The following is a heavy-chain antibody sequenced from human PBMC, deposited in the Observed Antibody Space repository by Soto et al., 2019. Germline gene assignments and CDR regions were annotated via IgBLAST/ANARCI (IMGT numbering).Heavy chain of an antibody. J-gene: IGHJ4*02. D-gene: IGHD3-10*01. CDR3: APLPIRSSTPYYFDY. Sequence: GESLKISCKGSGYSFTSYWIGWVRQMPGKGLEWMGIIYPGDSDTRYSPSFQGQVTISADKSISTAYLQWSSLKASDTAMYYCAPLPIRSSTPYYFDYWGQGTLVTVSS. CDR2: IYPGDSDT. CDR1: GYSFTSYW. V-gene: IGHV5-51*01.